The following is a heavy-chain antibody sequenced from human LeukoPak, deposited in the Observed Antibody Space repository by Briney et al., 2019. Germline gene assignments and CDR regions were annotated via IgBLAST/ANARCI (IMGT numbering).Heavy chain of an antibody. D-gene: IGHD4-17*01. V-gene: IGHV3-74*01. J-gene: IGHJ4*02. Sequence: PGGPLRLSCAASGFTFTNYWMHWFRQAPGKGLVWLARISPDGSTTGYADSVKGRCTSSRDNAKNTVYLQINSLRPEDTAVYYCARDKTTFTTFDYWGQGTLVTVSS. CDR1: GFTFTNYW. CDR2: ISPDGSTT. CDR3: ARDKTTFTTFDY.